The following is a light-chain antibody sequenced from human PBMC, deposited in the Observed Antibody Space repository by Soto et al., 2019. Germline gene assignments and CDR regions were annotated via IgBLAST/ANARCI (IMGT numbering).Light chain of an antibody. CDR3: QEHGSSPRT. Sequence: EIVLTQSPGTLSLSPGERATLSCRASQSLSSNYLAWYQQRPGQAPRLLIYGASTRATGIPDRFSGSGSGTDFTLTISRLEPEDFAVYYCQEHGSSPRTFGQGTRLEIK. V-gene: IGKV3-20*01. J-gene: IGKJ5*01. CDR2: GAS. CDR1: QSLSSNY.